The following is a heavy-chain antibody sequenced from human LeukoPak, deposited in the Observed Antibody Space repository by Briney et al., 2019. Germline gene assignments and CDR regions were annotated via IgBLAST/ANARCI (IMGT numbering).Heavy chain of an antibody. CDR2: INPNSGGT. CDR3: ARDRRAYYYGSGSYCHPGY. D-gene: IGHD3-10*01. V-gene: IGHV1-2*02. J-gene: IGHJ4*02. CDR1: GYTFSGNY. Sequence: GASVKVSCKASGYTFSGNYMHWVRQAPGQGLEWMGWINPNSGGTKFAQKFQGRVTITRDTSASTAYMELSSLRSEDTAVYYCARDRRAYYYGSGSYCHPGYWGQGTLVTVSS.